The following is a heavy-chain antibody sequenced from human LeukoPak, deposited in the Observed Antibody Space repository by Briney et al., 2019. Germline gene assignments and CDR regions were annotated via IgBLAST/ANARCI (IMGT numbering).Heavy chain of an antibody. V-gene: IGHV4-38-2*01. CDR3: ARGDYGDYGIDY. Sequence: SETLSLTCAVSGYSISSGYYWGWIRQPPGKGLEWIGSIYHSGSTYYNPSLKSRITISVDTSKNQFSLKLSSVTAADTAVYYCARGDYGDYGIDYWGQGTLVTVSS. D-gene: IGHD4-17*01. CDR1: GYSISSGYY. J-gene: IGHJ4*02. CDR2: IYHSGST.